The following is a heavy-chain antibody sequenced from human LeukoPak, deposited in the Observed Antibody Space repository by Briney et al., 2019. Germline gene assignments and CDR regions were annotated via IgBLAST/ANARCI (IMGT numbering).Heavy chain of an antibody. CDR2: LYSGGTT. J-gene: IGHJ3*02. CDR3: ARPCRDGYNDAFDI. CDR1: GFTVSSNY. D-gene: IGHD5-24*01. V-gene: IGHV3-53*01. Sequence: GGSLRLSCAASGFTVSSNYMSWVRQAPGKGLEWVSVLYSGGTTYYADSVKGRFTISRDNSKNTLYLQMNSLRAEDTAVYYCARPCRDGYNDAFDIWGQGTVVTVSS.